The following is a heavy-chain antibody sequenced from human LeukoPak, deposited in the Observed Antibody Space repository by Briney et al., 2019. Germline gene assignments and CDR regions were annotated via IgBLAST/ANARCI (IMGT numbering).Heavy chain of an antibody. D-gene: IGHD3-10*01. J-gene: IGHJ4*02. CDR2: IYHSGST. Sequence: ETLSLTCTVSGYSISSGYYWGWIRQPPGKGLEWIGSIYHSGSTYYNPSLKSRVTISVDTSKNQFSLKLSSVTAADTAVYYCARDYRDVLLWFGELSKWGQGTLVTVSS. CDR3: ARDYRDVLLWFGELSK. V-gene: IGHV4-38-2*02. CDR1: GYSISSGYY.